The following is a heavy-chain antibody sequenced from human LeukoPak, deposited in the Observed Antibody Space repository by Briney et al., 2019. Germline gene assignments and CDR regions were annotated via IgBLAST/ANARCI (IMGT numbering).Heavy chain of an antibody. CDR2: IYSGGST. Sequence: PGGSLRLSCAASGFTVSSNYMSWVRQAPGRGLEWVSVIYSGGSTYYADSVKGRFTISRDNSKNTLYLQMNSLRAEDTAVYYCARSRYSYGFVVDYWGQGTLVTVSS. CDR3: ARSRYSYGFVVDY. D-gene: IGHD5-18*01. V-gene: IGHV3-66*01. J-gene: IGHJ4*02. CDR1: GFTVSSNY.